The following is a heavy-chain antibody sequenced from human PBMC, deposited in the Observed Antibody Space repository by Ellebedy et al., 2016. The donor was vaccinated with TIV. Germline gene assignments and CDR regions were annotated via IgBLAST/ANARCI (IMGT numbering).Heavy chain of an antibody. Sequence: GESLKISCAGSGFIFSKYGMQWVRQAPGKGLEWLAATAHDGTVRHYAESVKDRFTISRDNSKNTFYLQMDSLRREDTALYYCARERDRYISSSLDCWGQGIPVTVSS. CDR2: TAHDGTVR. CDR1: GFIFSKYG. CDR3: ARERDRYISSSLDC. V-gene: IGHV3-30*03. J-gene: IGHJ4*02. D-gene: IGHD6-6*01.